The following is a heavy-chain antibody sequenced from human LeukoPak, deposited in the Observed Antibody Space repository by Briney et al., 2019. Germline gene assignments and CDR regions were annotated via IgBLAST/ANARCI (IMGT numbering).Heavy chain of an antibody. CDR3: ARGPQLGSGSYYKNWFDP. J-gene: IGHJ5*02. CDR1: GGSISSYY. CDR2: IYYSGST. V-gene: IGHV4-59*01. Sequence: PSETLSLTCTVSGGSISSYYWSWIRQPPGKGLEWIGYIYYSGSTNYNPSLKSRVTISVDTSKNQFSLKLSSVTAADTAVYYCARGPQLGSGSYYKNWFDPWGQGTLVTVSS. D-gene: IGHD3-10*01.